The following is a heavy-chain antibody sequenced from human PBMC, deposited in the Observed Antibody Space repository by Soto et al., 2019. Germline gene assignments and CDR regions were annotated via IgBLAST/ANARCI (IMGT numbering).Heavy chain of an antibody. D-gene: IGHD3-10*01. CDR2: IYYTGST. J-gene: IGHJ4*02. CDR1: GGSFSSYW. Sequence: LSLTCSVSGGSFSSYWWSWIRQPPGKGLEWIGYIYYTGSTNYSPSLKGRVTISLDASKSQFSLKLTSVTAADTAVYYCARGPGASDYYFGYWGPGTLVTVSS. V-gene: IGHV4-59*01. CDR3: ARGPGASDYYFGY.